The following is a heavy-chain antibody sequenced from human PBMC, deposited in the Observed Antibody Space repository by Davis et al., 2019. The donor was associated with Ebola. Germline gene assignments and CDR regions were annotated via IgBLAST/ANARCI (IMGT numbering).Heavy chain of an antibody. CDR3: ARLSQWELIAGGVDY. J-gene: IGHJ4*02. V-gene: IGHV5-51*01. D-gene: IGHD1-26*01. CDR2: IYPGDSDT. Sequence: PGGSLRLSCKGSGYSFTSYWIGWVRQMPGKGLEWMGIIYPGDSDTRYGPSFQGQVTISADKSISTAYLQWSSLKASDTAMYYCARLSQWELIAGGVDYWGQGTLVTVSS. CDR1: GYSFTSYW.